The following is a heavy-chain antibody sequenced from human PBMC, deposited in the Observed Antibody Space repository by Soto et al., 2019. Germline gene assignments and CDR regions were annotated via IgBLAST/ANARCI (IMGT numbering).Heavy chain of an antibody. CDR1: GYTFTSYA. CDR3: ARDRGIAVAGMVDY. J-gene: IGHJ4*02. V-gene: IGHV1-3*01. Sequence: SVKVSCKASGYTFTSYAMHWVRQAPGQRLEWMGWINAGNGNTKYSQKFQGRVTITRDTSASTAYMELSSLRSEDTAVYYCARDRGIAVAGMVDYWGQGTLVTVSS. CDR2: INAGNGNT. D-gene: IGHD6-19*01.